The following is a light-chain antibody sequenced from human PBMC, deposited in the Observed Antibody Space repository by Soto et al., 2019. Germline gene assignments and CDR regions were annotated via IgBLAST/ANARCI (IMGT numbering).Light chain of an antibody. CDR2: ATS. CDR1: QDISSW. Sequence: IQMAPSPSFVSSSVVDRVTITWRASQDISSWLVWYQQKPGKAPKLLIHATSGLQSGVPSRFSGSGSGTDFTLTISSLQPEDFATYYCQQSYSTPQTFGQGTKVDIK. J-gene: IGKJ1*01. CDR3: QQSYSTPQT. V-gene: IGKV1-12*01.